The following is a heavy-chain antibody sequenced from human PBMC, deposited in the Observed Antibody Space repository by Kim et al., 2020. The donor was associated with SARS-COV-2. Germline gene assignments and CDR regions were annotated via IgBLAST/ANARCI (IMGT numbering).Heavy chain of an antibody. V-gene: IGHV3-49*02. J-gene: IGHJ6*02. D-gene: IGHD3-9*01. Sequence: VKGRFTISRDDSKSIAYLQMNSLKTEDTAVYYCTRSYYDILTGYYSGMDVWGQGTTVTVSS. CDR3: TRSYYDILTGYYSGMDV.